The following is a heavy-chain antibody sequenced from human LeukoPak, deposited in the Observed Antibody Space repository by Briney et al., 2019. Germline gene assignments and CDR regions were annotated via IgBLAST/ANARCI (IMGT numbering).Heavy chain of an antibody. CDR3: ANLPTYGPNDYMDV. J-gene: IGHJ6*03. Sequence: PGGSLRLSCAASGFTFSSYSMNWVRQAPGKGLEWVSSISSSSSYIYYADSVKGRFTISRDNAKNSLYLQMNSLRAEDTAVYYCANLPTYGPNDYMDVWGKGTTVTVSS. D-gene: IGHD4-17*01. CDR2: ISSSSSYI. CDR1: GFTFSSYS. V-gene: IGHV3-21*01.